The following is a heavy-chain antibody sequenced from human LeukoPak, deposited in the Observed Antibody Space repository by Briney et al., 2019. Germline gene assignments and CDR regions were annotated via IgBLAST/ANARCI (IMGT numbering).Heavy chain of an antibody. CDR3: ARKRPNYFDY. CDR2: ISTSSSYI. Sequence: GGSLRLSCAASGFTFSSYSMNWVRQAPGKGLEWVSSISTSSSYIYYADSVKGRFTISRDNAKNSLYLQMNSLRAEDTALYYCARKRPNYFDYWGQGTLVTVSS. J-gene: IGHJ4*02. V-gene: IGHV3-21*01. CDR1: GFTFSSYS.